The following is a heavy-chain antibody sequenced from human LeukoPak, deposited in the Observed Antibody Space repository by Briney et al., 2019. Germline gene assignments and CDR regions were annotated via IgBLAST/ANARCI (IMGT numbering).Heavy chain of an antibody. J-gene: IGHJ4*02. CDR2: IRYDGSNK. V-gene: IGHV3-30*02. CDR1: GFTFSSYG. Sequence: SGGSLRLSCAASGFTFSSYGMHWVRQAPGKGLEWVAFIRYDGSNKYYADSVKGRFTISRDNSKNTLYLQMNSLRAEDTAAYYCAKDLWDGPQGDYWGQGTLVTVPS. CDR3: AKDLWDGPQGDY. D-gene: IGHD3-16*01.